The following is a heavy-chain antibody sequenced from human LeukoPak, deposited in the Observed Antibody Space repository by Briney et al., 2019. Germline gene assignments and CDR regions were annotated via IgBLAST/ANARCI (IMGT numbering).Heavy chain of an antibody. J-gene: IGHJ4*02. Sequence: GGSLRLSCAASGFTFSGSAMHWVRQASGKGLEWVGRIRSKANSYATAYAASVKGRFTISRDDSKNTAYLQMNSLKTEDTAVYYCTSIPEEGYYYDSSGYTDYWGQGTLVTVSS. CDR1: GFTFSGSA. D-gene: IGHD3-22*01. CDR2: IRSKANSYAT. V-gene: IGHV3-73*01. CDR3: TSIPEEGYYYDSSGYTDY.